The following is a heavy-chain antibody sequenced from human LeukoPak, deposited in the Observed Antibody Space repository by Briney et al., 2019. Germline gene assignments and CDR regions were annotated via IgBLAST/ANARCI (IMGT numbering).Heavy chain of an antibody. V-gene: IGHV4-59*08. CDR3: ASNPGSGWLDY. Sequence: PSETLSLTCTVSGGSISSYYWSWIRQPPGKGLEWIGYIYYTGSTNYNPSLKSRVTISIDTSKNHFSLRLSSVTAADTAVYYCASNPGSGWLDYWGQGTLVTVSS. CDR1: GGSISSYY. CDR2: IYYTGST. J-gene: IGHJ4*02. D-gene: IGHD6-19*01.